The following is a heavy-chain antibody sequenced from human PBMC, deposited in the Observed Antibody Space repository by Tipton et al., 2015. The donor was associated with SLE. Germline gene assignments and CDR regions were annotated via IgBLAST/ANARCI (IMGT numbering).Heavy chain of an antibody. CDR3: ARDLIDCTANRCNNYFDP. D-gene: IGHD2-8*02. J-gene: IGHJ5*02. CDR2: ITPIFATA. V-gene: IGHV1-69*01. CDR1: GGIFSNYA. Sequence: QLVQSGAEVKKTGSSVKVSCKASGGIFSNYAINWVRQAPGQGLEWMGGITPIFATANYAQMFQGRVTITTDESTSTAYMELMSLRSDDSAVYYCARDLIDCTANRCNNYFDPWGQGTLVTVSS.